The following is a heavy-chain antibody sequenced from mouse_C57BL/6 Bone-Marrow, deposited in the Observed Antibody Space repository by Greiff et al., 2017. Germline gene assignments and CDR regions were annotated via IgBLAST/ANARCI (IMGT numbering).Heavy chain of an antibody. CDR2: IDPSDSYT. CDR1: GYTFTSYW. D-gene: IGHD2-1*01. Sequence: VQLQQPGAELVRPGTSVKLSCKASGYTFTSYWMHWVKQRPGQGLEWIGVIDPSDSYTNYNQKFKGKATLTVDTSSSTAYMQLSSLTSEDSAVYYCARHIYYGDYWGQGTSVTVSS. CDR3: ARHIYYGDY. V-gene: IGHV1-59*01. J-gene: IGHJ4*01.